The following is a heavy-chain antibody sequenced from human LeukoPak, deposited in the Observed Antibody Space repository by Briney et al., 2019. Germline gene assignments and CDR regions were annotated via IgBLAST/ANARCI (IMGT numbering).Heavy chain of an antibody. V-gene: IGHV4-59*01. J-gene: IGHJ5*02. CDR2: IFYSGST. CDR1: GGSISSYY. CDR3: ARVVVRNWFDP. Sequence: SETLSLTCTVSGGSISSYYWSWIRQPPGKGLEWIGYIFYSGSTNSHPSLKSRVTISVNTSKNHFSRKRSSVNAADTAVYYCARVVVRNWFDPWGQGTLFTVSS. D-gene: IGHD6-6*01.